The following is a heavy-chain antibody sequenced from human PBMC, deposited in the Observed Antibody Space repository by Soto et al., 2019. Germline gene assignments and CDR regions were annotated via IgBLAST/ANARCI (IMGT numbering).Heavy chain of an antibody. V-gene: IGHV3-74*01. CDR3: ARGGNRGIDY. CDR2: INSDGSST. CDR1: GFTFSSYW. D-gene: IGHD3-10*01. J-gene: IGHJ4*02. Sequence: GGSLRLSCAASGFTFSSYWMHWVRQAPGKGLEWVSSINSDGSSTSYADSVKGRFTISRDNAKNTLYLQMNRLRAEDKAVYDCARGGNRGIDYWGQGTLVTVSS.